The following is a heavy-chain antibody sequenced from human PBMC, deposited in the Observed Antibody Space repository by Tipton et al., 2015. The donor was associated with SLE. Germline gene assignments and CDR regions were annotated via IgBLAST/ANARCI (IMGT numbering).Heavy chain of an antibody. CDR1: GGSISSYY. CDR2: IYYSGST. D-gene: IGHD2-2*01. V-gene: IGHV4-39*01. Sequence: TLSLTCTVSGGSISSYYWGWIRQPPGKGLEWIGSIYYSGSTYYNPSLKSRVTISVDTSKNQFSLKLSSVTAADTAVYYCARTRENWFDPWGQGTLVTVSS. CDR3: ARTRENWFDP. J-gene: IGHJ5*02.